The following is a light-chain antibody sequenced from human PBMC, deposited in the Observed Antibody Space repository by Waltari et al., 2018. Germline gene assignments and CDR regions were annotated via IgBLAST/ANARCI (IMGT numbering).Light chain of an antibody. CDR2: YDS. V-gene: IGLV3-21*01. CDR1: GFGRTG. J-gene: IGLJ2*01. CDR3: QLWESGSDRVV. Sequence: SYVLTQPPSVSVAPGKAARITCGGNGFGRTGGPWYQQKPGQAPVLVIYYDSDRPSGIPERISGSKSGNTATLTISRVEAGDEAAYYCQLWESGSDRVVFGGGTKLTVL.